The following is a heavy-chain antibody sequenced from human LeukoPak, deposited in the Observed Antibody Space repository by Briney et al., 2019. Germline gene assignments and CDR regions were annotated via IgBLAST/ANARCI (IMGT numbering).Heavy chain of an antibody. V-gene: IGHV3-7*01. D-gene: IGHD3-9*01. J-gene: IGHJ6*02. CDR1: GFTFSSYW. CDR3: ARQGETYYDILTGYFEYYYYYYGMDV. Sequence: GGSLRLSCAASGFTFSSYWMSWVRQAPGKGLEWVANIKQDGSEKYYVDSVKGRFTISRDNANNSLYLQMKSLRAEDTAVYYCARQGETYYDILTGYFEYYYYYYGMDVWGQGTTVTVSS. CDR2: IKQDGSEK.